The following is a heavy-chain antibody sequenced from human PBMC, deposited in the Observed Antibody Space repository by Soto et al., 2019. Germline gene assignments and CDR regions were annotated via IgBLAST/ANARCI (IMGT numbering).Heavy chain of an antibody. D-gene: IGHD6-13*01. CDR3: ARERDGSSWSSAESLQY. CDR2: ISTYNANT. Sequence: ASVKLYCKASGYIFSNYGISWVRQAPGQGLDCMGWISTYNANTYYAQKFQGRVTMTTDTSTSTAYMELRSLRSDDTAVFYCARERDGSSWSSAESLQYWGQGTLVTVSS. J-gene: IGHJ1*01. CDR1: GYIFSNYG. V-gene: IGHV1-18*01.